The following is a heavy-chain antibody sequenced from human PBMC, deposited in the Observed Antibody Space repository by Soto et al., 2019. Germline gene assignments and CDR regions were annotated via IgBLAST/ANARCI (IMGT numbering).Heavy chain of an antibody. D-gene: IGHD5-18*01. CDR3: AAEDTAMAVYYYYGMDV. J-gene: IGHJ6*02. V-gene: IGHV1-58*01. CDR1: GFTFTSSA. Sequence: VASVKVSCKASGFTFTSSAVQWVRQARGQRLEWIGWIVVGSGNTNYAQKFQERVTITRDMSTSTAYMELSSLRSEDTAVYYCAAEDTAMAVYYYYGMDVWGQGTTVTVS. CDR2: IVVGSGNT.